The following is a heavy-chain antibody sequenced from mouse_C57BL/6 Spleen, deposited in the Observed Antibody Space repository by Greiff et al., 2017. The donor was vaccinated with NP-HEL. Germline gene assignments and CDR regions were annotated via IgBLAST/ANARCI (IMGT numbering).Heavy chain of an antibody. Sequence: VHVKQSGAELVRPGASVKLSCTASGFNIKDDYMHWVKQRPEQGLEWIGWIDPENGDTEYASKFQGKATITADTSSNTAYLQLSSLTSEDTAVYYCTTRTGVYWGQGTTLTVSS. J-gene: IGHJ2*01. CDR2: IDPENGDT. D-gene: IGHD4-1*01. CDR1: GFNIKDDY. CDR3: TTRTGVY. V-gene: IGHV14-4*01.